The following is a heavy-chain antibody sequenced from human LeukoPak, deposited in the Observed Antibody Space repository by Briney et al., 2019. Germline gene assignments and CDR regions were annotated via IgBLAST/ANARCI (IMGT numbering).Heavy chain of an antibody. CDR3: ARSLGHYYGSGSYWYWFDP. Sequence: ASVKVSCKASGYTFTSYGISWVRQAPGQGLEWMGWISAYNGNTNYAQKFQGRVTMTTDTSTSTAYMELRSLRSDDTAVYYCARSLGHYYGSGSYWYWFDPWGQGTLVTVSS. CDR1: GYTFTSYG. D-gene: IGHD3-10*01. J-gene: IGHJ5*02. CDR2: ISAYNGNT. V-gene: IGHV1-18*01.